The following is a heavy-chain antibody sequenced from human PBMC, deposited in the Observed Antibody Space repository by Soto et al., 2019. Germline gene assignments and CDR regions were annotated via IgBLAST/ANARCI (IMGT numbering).Heavy chain of an antibody. V-gene: IGHV3-33*01. D-gene: IGHD6-6*01. CDR3: ARTTFEYSSSRDDFDI. J-gene: IGHJ3*02. Sequence: GGSLRLSCAASGFTFSSYGMHWVRQAPGKGLEWVAVIWYDGSNKYYADSVKGRFTISRDNSKNTLFLQMNTLRAEDTAVYYCARTTFEYSSSRDDFDIWGQGTMVTVSS. CDR2: IWYDGSNK. CDR1: GFTFSSYG.